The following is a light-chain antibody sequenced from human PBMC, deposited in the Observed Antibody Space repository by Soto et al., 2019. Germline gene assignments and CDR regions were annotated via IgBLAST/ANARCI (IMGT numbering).Light chain of an antibody. J-gene: IGKJ1*01. V-gene: IGKV3-15*01. CDR1: QNVASN. Sequence: EIVMTQSPATLSVSPGGWATLSCRASQNVASNLAWYQQKPGQAPRLLIYAASNRATGIPARFSGSGSGTEFTLTISSLQSEDFALYYCQQFDHWPGTFGQGTKVEIK. CDR2: AAS. CDR3: QQFDHWPGT.